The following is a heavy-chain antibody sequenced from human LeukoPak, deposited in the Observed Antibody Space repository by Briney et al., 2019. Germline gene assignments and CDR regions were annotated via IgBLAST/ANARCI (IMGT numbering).Heavy chain of an antibody. CDR1: GFIFTKYW. V-gene: IGHV3-30-3*01. J-gene: IGHJ6*02. CDR3: ARPRYSGSYWGGYYYYYGMDV. Sequence: GGSLRLSCAASGFIFTKYWMHWVRQAPGKGLEWVAVISYDGSNKYYADSVKGRFTISRDNSKNTLYLQMNSLRAEDTAVYYCARPRYSGSYWGGYYYYYGMDVWGQGTTVTVSS. D-gene: IGHD1-26*01. CDR2: ISYDGSNK.